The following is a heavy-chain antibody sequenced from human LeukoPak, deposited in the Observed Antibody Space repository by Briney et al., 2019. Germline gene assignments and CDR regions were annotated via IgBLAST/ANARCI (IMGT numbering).Heavy chain of an antibody. CDR2: MYHSGST. CDR1: GGSITYYY. J-gene: IGHJ4*02. V-gene: IGHV4-59*12. CDR3: ARASYQFGLTDY. Sequence: PSETLSLTCAVSGGSITYYYWNWIRQPPGKGLEWIGYMYHSGSTNYNPSLKSRVTISVDRSKNQFSLKLTSVTAADTAVYYCARASYQFGLTDYWGQGTLVTVSS. D-gene: IGHD3-16*01.